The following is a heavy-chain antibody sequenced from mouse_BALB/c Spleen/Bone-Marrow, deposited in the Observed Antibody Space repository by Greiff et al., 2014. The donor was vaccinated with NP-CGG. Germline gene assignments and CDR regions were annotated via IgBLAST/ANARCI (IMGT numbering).Heavy chain of an antibody. V-gene: IGHV1S29*02. CDR1: GYTFTDYN. J-gene: IGHJ2*01. Sequence: EVQLQQSGPELVKPGASVKISCKASGYTFTDYNMHWVKQSHGKSLEWVGYIYPYNGGTGYNQKFKSMATLTVDNSSSTAYMELRSLTSEDSAVYYCATRFITTAGYWGQGTTLTVSS. CDR3: ATRFITTAGY. CDR2: IYPYNGGT. D-gene: IGHD1-2*01.